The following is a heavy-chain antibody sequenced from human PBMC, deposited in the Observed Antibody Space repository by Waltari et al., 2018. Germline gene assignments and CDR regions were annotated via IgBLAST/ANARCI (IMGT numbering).Heavy chain of an antibody. J-gene: IGHJ6*02. CDR2: IYHSGST. Sequence: QVQLQESGPGLVKPSETLSLTCAVSGYSISSGYYWGWIRQPPGKGLEWIGSIYHSGSTYYNPSLKSRVTISVDTSKNQFSLKLSSVTAADTAVYYCARQIDMGGMDVWGQGTTVTVSS. D-gene: IGHD3-16*01. CDR3: ARQIDMGGMDV. V-gene: IGHV4-38-2*01. CDR1: GYSISSGYY.